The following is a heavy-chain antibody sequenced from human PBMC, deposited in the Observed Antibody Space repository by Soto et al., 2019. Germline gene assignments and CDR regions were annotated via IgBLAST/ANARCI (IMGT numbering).Heavy chain of an antibody. CDR1: GYTFTSYG. CDR3: ARAAYCGVYCYSGVLYFQH. D-gene: IGHD2-21*02. J-gene: IGHJ1*01. CDR2: ISAYNGNT. V-gene: IGHV1-18*01. Sequence: QVQLVQSGAEVKKPGASVKVSCKASGYTFTSYGISWVRQAPGQGLEWMGWISAYNGNTNYAQKLQGRVTMTTDTSTSTAYMELRSLRSDDTAVYYCARAAYCGVYCYSGVLYFQHWGQGTLFTVSS.